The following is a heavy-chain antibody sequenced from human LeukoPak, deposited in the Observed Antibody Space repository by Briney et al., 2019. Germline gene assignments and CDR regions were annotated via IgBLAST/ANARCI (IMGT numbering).Heavy chain of an antibody. J-gene: IGHJ4*02. V-gene: IGHV3-7*03. CDR3: ARRAGGYSHPYDY. D-gene: IGHD4-23*01. Sequence: PGGSLRLSCAASGFLFSKYWMTWVRQAPGKGLEWVANIKEDDSEIYYVESAKGRFTISRDNSKNTLYLQMNSLRAEDTAVYYCARRAGGYSHPYDYWGQGILVTVSS. CDR2: IKEDDSEI. CDR1: GFLFSKYW.